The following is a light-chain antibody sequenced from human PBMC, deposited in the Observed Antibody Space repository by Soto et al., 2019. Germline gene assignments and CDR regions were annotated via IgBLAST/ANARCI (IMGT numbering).Light chain of an antibody. J-gene: IGLJ6*01. CDR2: EVT. Sequence: QSVLTQPASVSGSPGQSITISRTGTSSDVGGYNYVSWYQQYPGKAPKLMIYEVTHRPSGVSNRFSGSKSGNTASLTIPGLQAEAEANYYCISYRSTSVYVFCNGTKVTVX. CDR3: ISYRSTSVYV. CDR1: SSDVGGYNY. V-gene: IGLV2-14*01.